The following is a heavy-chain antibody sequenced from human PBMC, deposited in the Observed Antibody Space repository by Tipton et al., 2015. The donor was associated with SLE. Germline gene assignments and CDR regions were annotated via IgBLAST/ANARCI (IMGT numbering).Heavy chain of an antibody. D-gene: IGHD2-21*01. Sequence: SLRLSCAGSGFTFSTHYMHWVRQSPGKGLVWVSRISSGGSNTFYADSVKGRFTISRDNAKNTLYLQMNSLRADDTAIYYCAREFEGWSGDCLRFCGQGTLVTVST. CDR1: GFTFSTHY. J-gene: IGHJ4*02. CDR2: ISSGGSNT. V-gene: IGHV3-74*01. CDR3: AREFEGWSGDCLRF.